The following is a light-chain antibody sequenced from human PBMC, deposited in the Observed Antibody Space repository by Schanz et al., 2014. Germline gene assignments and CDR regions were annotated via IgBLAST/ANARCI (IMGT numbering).Light chain of an antibody. Sequence: EIVMTQSPATLSVSPGERATLSCRASQSVSSSYLAWYQQKPGQAPRLLIYGASSRATGIPDRFSGSGSGTDFTLTISRLEPEDFAVYYCQQYNNWPQTFGQGTKVEIK. V-gene: IGKV3-20*01. CDR3: QQYNNWPQT. CDR2: GAS. J-gene: IGKJ1*01. CDR1: QSVSSSY.